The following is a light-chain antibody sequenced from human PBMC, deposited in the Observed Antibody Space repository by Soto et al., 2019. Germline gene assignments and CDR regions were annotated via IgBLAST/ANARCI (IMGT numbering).Light chain of an antibody. J-gene: IGLJ1*01. CDR1: SSDVGSYNL. V-gene: IGLV2-23*01. Sequence: QSVLTQPASVSGSPGQSITISCTGTSSDVGSYNLVSWYQQHSGKAPKLMIYEGSKRPSGVSNRFSGSKSGNTASLTISGLQAEDEADYYCCSYAGSSTWVFGTGTKVTVL. CDR2: EGS. CDR3: CSYAGSSTWV.